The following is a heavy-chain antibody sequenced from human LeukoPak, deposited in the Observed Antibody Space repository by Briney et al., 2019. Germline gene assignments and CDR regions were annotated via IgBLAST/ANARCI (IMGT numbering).Heavy chain of an antibody. V-gene: IGHV2-70*11. CDR3: ARTHYDSSGYYFDY. CDR1: GFSLSTSGMC. J-gene: IGHJ4*02. Sequence: SGPALVKPTQTLTLTCTFSGFSLSTSGMCVSWIRQPPGKALEWLARIDWDDDKYYSTSLKTRLTISKDTSKNQVVLTMTNMDPVDTTTYYCARTHYDSSGYYFDYWGQGTLVTVSS. CDR2: IDWDDDK. D-gene: IGHD3-22*01.